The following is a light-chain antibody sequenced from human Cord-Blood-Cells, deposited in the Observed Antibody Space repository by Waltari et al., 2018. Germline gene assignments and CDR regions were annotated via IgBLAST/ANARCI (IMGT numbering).Light chain of an antibody. Sequence: DIQMTQSPSSLSASVGDRVTLTCRASQSISSYLNWYQQKPGKAPKLLIYAASSLQSGVPSRFSGSGSVTEFTLTISSLQPEDFATYYCQHSYSTPGIGTFGQGTKVEIK. CDR3: QHSYSTPGIGT. CDR2: AAS. J-gene: IGKJ1*01. V-gene: IGKV1-39*01. CDR1: QSISSY.